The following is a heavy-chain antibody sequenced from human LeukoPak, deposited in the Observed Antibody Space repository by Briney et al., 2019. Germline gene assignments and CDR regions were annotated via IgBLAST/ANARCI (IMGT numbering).Heavy chain of an antibody. CDR2: INSGSTHL. V-gene: IGHV3-21*06. J-gene: IGHJ4*02. CDR3: VRDLNTVTTAFLVH. CDR1: GFSFSSFN. D-gene: IGHD4-11*01. Sequence: GGSLRLSCAGSGFSFSSFNMNWVRQAPGKELEWVSSINSGSTHLYYADSVKGLFTISRDNAENSLYLQMNSLRAEDTAVYYCVRDLNTVTTAFLVHWGQGTLVTVSS.